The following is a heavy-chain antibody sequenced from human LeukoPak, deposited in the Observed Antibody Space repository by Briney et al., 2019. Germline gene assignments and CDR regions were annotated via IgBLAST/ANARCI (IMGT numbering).Heavy chain of an antibody. Sequence: GGSLRLSCAASGFTFSSNSMNWVRQAPGKGLEWVSSISSSSSYIYYADSVKGRFTISRDNAKNSLYLQMNSLRAEDTAVYYCAREPTHYYYGMDVWGQGTTVTVSS. V-gene: IGHV3-21*01. CDR2: ISSSSSYI. J-gene: IGHJ6*02. CDR3: AREPTHYYYGMDV. CDR1: GFTFSSNS.